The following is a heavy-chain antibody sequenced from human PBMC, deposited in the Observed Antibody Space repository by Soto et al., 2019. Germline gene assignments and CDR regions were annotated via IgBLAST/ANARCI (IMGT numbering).Heavy chain of an antibody. CDR2: ISADNGNT. CDR1: GYTFYSHS. CDR3: ARCIQQDYYYGMDV. V-gene: IGHV1-18*01. Sequence: QAQLVQSGAEVKKPGASVKVSCKASGYTFYSHSISWVRQAPGQGLEWMGRISADNGNTNYAQKVRGRVTMTTDTSTSTVYMELRNLRSDDTAVYYCARCIQQDYYYGMDVWGQGTTVTVSS. D-gene: IGHD5-18*01. J-gene: IGHJ6*02.